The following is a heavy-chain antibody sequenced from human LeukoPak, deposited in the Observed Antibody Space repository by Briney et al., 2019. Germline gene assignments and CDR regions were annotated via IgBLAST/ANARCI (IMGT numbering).Heavy chain of an antibody. CDR2: IYYSGST. Sequence: TSETLSLTCTVSGGSISSYYWSWIRQPPGKGLEWIGYIYYSGSTNYNPSLKSRVTISVDTSKNQFSLKLSSVTAADTAVYYCVREVRITMVRGENWFDPWGQGTLVTVSS. CDR3: VREVRITMVRGENWFDP. V-gene: IGHV4-59*01. J-gene: IGHJ5*02. D-gene: IGHD3-10*01. CDR1: GGSISSYY.